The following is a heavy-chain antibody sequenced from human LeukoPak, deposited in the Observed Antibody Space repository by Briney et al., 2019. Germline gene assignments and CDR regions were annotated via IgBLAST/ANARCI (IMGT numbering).Heavy chain of an antibody. D-gene: IGHD6-25*01. CDR1: GFTFSSYE. CDR2: IRGSGSTI. CDR3: ASGSWWLDP. Sequence: PGGSLRLSCVASGFTFSSYEMNWVRQAPGMGLEWVSHIRGSGSTIYYADSVKGRFTISRDNAKNSVYLQMNSLRAEDTAVYYCASGSWWLDPWGQGPLVTVSS. J-gene: IGHJ5*02. V-gene: IGHV3-48*03.